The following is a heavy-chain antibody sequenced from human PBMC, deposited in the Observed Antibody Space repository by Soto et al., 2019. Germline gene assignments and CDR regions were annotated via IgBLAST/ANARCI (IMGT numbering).Heavy chain of an antibody. D-gene: IGHD1-26*01. CDR3: AKDQSWELPYYYYGMDV. CDR2: ISGSGGST. Sequence: GGSLRLSCAASGFTFSSYAMSWVRQAPGKGLEWVSAISGSGGSTYYADSVKGRFTISRDNSKNTLYLQMNSLRAEDTAVYYCAKDQSWELPYYYYGMDVWGQGTTVTVSS. V-gene: IGHV3-23*01. CDR1: GFTFSSYA. J-gene: IGHJ6*02.